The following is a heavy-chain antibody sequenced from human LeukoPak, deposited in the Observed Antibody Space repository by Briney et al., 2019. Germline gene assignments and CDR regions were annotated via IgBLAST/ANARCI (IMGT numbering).Heavy chain of an antibody. CDR2: IYNTGNT. J-gene: IGHJ4*02. CDR1: GGSISTYY. D-gene: IGHD2-15*01. V-gene: IGHV4-4*07. Sequence: SETLSLTCTVSGGSISTYYWSWIQQPAGKGPEWIGRIYNTGNTNYNPSLKSRVTMSLDTSKNQFSLKLSSVTAADTAVYYCARLYCSGGTCYSDLGYFDYWGQGILVTVSS. CDR3: ARLYCSGGTCYSDLGYFDY.